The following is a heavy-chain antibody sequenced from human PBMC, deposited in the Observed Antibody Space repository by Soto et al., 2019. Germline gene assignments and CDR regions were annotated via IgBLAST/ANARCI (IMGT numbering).Heavy chain of an antibody. D-gene: IGHD3-10*01. Sequence: EVQLVESGGGGVRPGGSLRLSCAASGFTCDDYGMSWVRQAPGKGLAWVSGINWNGGSTGYAESVKGRFTISRDNAKNSLYLQMNSLRAEDTALYYCARDLSFQDYYGSGSHNGFDPWGQGTLVTVSS. CDR3: ARDLSFQDYYGSGSHNGFDP. CDR2: INWNGGST. J-gene: IGHJ5*02. V-gene: IGHV3-20*04. CDR1: GFTCDDYG.